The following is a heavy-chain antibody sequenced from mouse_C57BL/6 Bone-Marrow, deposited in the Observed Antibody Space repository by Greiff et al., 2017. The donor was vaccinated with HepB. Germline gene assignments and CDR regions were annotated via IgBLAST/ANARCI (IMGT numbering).Heavy chain of an antibody. J-gene: IGHJ1*03. CDR3: ARRYYGSSWYFDV. Sequence: QVQLQHPGAELVKPGASVKMSCKASGYTFTSYWITWVKQRPGQGLEWIGDIYPGSGSTNYNEKFKSKATLTVDTSSSTAYMQLSSLTSEDSAVYYCARRYYGSSWYFDVWGTGTTGTVSS. CDR2: IYPGSGST. D-gene: IGHD1-1*01. CDR1: GYTFTSYW. V-gene: IGHV1-55*01.